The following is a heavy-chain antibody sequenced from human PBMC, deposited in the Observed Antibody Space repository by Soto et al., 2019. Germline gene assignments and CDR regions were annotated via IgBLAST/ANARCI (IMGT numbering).Heavy chain of an antibody. CDR3: ARDPLIGNTDYGLDV. J-gene: IGHJ6*02. CDR2: INNDGSST. V-gene: IGHV3-74*01. D-gene: IGHD2-21*01. Sequence: GGSLRLSCAASGFTFSSFWMHWARQAPGKGLVWVSRINNDGSSTAYADSVKGRFTISRDNAKSTLYLQVTSLRAEDTAVYYCARDPLIGNTDYGLDVWGQGTTVTVSS. CDR1: GFTFSSFW.